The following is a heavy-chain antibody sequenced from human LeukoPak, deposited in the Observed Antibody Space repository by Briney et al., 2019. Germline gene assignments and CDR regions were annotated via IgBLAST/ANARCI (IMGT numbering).Heavy chain of an antibody. D-gene: IGHD4-17*01. CDR1: GCIFTGYY. CDR3: ARAWGTTVTTFFDY. V-gene: IGHV1-2*02. CDR2: INPNSRVI. Sequence: ASVKVSCKASGCIFTGYYMHWVRQAPGQGLEWMGWINPNSRVINYAQKFQGRVTMTRDTSISTGYMELSRLRSDDTAVYYCARAWGTTVTTFFDYWGQGTLVTVSS. J-gene: IGHJ4*02.